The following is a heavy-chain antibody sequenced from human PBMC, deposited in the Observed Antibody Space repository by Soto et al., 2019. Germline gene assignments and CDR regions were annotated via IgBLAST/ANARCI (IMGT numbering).Heavy chain of an antibody. CDR1: GFTFRSYG. CDR2: ISHDGGNK. J-gene: IGHJ4*02. D-gene: IGHD3-16*01. CDR3: ARDPGEIGDY. V-gene: IGHV3-30-3*01. Sequence: QVQLVESGGGVVQPGTSLRLSCAASGFTFRSYGMHWVRQAPGKGLEWVAAISHDGGNKFYADTVKGRFTISRDNSKNTLYLQLNSLRAEDTAVYYCARDPGEIGDYWGQGTLVTVSS.